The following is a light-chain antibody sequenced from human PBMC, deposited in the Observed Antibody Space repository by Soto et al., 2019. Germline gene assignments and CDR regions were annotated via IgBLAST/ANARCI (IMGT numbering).Light chain of an antibody. V-gene: IGKV1-5*01. Sequence: DVQRSQSPSALSASVWGRVTIAGRPSQSISSWLAWYQQKPGKAPKLLIYDASSLETGVPSRFSGSGSGTEFTLTISSLKPDGFATYYCQQYNSYSGTFGQGTQVDI. CDR1: QSISSW. CDR2: DAS. J-gene: IGKJ1*01. CDR3: QQYNSYSGT.